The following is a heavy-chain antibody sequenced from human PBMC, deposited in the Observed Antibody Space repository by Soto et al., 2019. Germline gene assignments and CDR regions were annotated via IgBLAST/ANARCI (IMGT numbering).Heavy chain of an antibody. J-gene: IGHJ4*02. CDR3: ARGRLERYCSSTSCHQFDD. D-gene: IGHD2-2*01. CDR2: IYYSGST. CDR1: GGSISSYY. Sequence: SETLSLTCTVSGGSISSYYWSWIRQPPGKGLEWIGYIYYSGSTNYNPSLKSRVTISVDTSKNQFSLKLSSVTAADTAVYYCARGRLERYCSSTSCHQFDDWGRGTLVTVSS. V-gene: IGHV4-59*01.